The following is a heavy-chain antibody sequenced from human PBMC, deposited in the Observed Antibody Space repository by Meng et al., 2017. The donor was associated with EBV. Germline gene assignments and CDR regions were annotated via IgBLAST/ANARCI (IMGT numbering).Heavy chain of an antibody. CDR2: LIPMVGAP. D-gene: IGHD3-10*01. Sequence: QGHLLQSGAEVKKPGSSVKVSCRTAVGTLRRDSVSWVRQAPGQGLEWMGGLIPMVGAPHYAQKFQGRVTIIADESTSTHSMELNSLRSEDTAMYYCASESGRGFTPDYWGQGTLVTVSS. CDR3: ASESGRGFTPDY. V-gene: IGHV1-69*01. CDR1: VGTLRRDS. J-gene: IGHJ4*02.